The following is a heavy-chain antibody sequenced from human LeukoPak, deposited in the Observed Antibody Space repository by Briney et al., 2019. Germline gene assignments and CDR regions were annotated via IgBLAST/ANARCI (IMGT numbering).Heavy chain of an antibody. CDR2: INHSGST. V-gene: IGHV4-34*01. D-gene: IGHD6-13*01. J-gene: IGHJ5*02. Sequence: SETLSLTCAVYGGSLSGYYWSWIRQPPGKGLEWIGEINHSGSTNYNPSLKSRVTISVDTSKNQFSLKLSSVTAADTAVYYCARLGAAALMGWFDPWGQGTLVTVSS. CDR3: ARLGAAALMGWFDP. CDR1: GGSLSGYY.